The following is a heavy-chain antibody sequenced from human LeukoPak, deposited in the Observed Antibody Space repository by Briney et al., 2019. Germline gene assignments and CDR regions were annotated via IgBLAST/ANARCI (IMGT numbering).Heavy chain of an antibody. CDR1: GGSISSYY. D-gene: IGHD3-22*01. CDR2: IYYSGST. V-gene: IGHV4-59*01. J-gene: IGHJ4*02. CDR3: ARWDHYYDGSGRFDY. Sequence: PSETLSLTCTVSGGSISSYYWSWIRQPPGKGLEWIGYIYYSGSTNYNPSLKSRVTISVDTSKNQFSLKLSSVTAANTAVYYCARWDHYYDGSGRFDYWGQGTLVTVSS.